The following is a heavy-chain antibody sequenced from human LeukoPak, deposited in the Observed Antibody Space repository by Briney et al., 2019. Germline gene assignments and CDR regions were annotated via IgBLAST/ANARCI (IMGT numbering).Heavy chain of an antibody. CDR1: GGSISSYY. Sequence: SETLSLTCTVSGGSISSYYWNWVRQPPGKGREWIGNIYYSGSTNYNPSLKSRVTISLDTSTFQFSLRLTSVTAADTAVYYCARADPNASGYFYRFNWFDPWGQGTLVTVSS. V-gene: IGHV4-59*01. D-gene: IGHD3-10*01. J-gene: IGHJ5*02. CDR2: IYYSGST. CDR3: ARADPNASGYFYRFNWFDP.